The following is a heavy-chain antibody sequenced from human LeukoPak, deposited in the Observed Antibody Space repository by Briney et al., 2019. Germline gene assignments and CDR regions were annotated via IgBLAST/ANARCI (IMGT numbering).Heavy chain of an antibody. D-gene: IGHD3-22*01. CDR2: IDPSVGTT. Sequence: ASVKVSCKASGYTFTTYYMHWVRQAPGQGLEWMGIIDPSVGTTTYAQKLQGRLTVTRDTSTSTVYMELSGLRSEDTALYYCARAFYDSSGYYYAGVLDYWGQGTLVTVSS. J-gene: IGHJ4*02. V-gene: IGHV1-46*04. CDR3: ARAFYDSSGYYYAGVLDY. CDR1: GYTFTTYY.